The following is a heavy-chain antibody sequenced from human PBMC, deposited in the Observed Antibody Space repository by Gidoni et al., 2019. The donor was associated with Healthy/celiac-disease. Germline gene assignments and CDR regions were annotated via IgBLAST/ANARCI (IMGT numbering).Heavy chain of an antibody. Sequence: EVQLVESGGGLVMPGGSLILSCAASGFTFSSYSMNWVRQAPGKGLAWVSSNSSSSSYIYYADSVKGRFTISRDNAKNSLYLQMNSLRAEDTAVYYCARLTVTTKYNWFDPWGQGTLVTVSS. CDR1: GFTFSSYS. J-gene: IGHJ5*02. V-gene: IGHV3-21*01. CDR2: NSSSSSYI. CDR3: ARLTVTTKYNWFDP. D-gene: IGHD4-17*01.